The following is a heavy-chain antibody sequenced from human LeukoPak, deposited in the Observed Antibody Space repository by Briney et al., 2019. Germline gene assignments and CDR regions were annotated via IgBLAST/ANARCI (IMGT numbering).Heavy chain of an antibody. Sequence: GSLKLSCATSGFSIRSYWMSWVRQAPGEGPEWVANKNQDGSDKYSVDSVKGRFTISRDNAKNSLYLEMNSLRADDTAVYYCARDLVVVGSSFSYGMDVWGQGTTVTVSS. CDR1: GFSIRSYW. J-gene: IGHJ6*02. V-gene: IGHV3-7*01. CDR2: KNQDGSDK. D-gene: IGHD2-15*01. CDR3: ARDLVVVGSSFSYGMDV.